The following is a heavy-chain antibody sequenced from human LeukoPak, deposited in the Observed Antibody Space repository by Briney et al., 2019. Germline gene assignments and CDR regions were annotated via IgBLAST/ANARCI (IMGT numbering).Heavy chain of an antibody. CDR3: ARAAGPVAGSSYYYYYMDV. D-gene: IGHD6-19*01. CDR2: IYYSGST. V-gene: IGHV4-39*07. J-gene: IGHJ6*03. CDR1: GGSISSSSYY. Sequence: PSETLSLTCTVSGGSISSSSYYWGWIRQPPGKGLEWIGSIYYSGSTYYNPSLKSRVTISVDTSKNQFSLKLSSVTAADTAVYYCARAAGPVAGSSYYYYYMDVWGKGTTVTVSS.